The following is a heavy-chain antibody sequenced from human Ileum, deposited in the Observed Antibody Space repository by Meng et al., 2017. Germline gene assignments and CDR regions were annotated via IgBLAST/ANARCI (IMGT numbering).Heavy chain of an antibody. CDR2: IKPDGRTT. CDR1: GFTFSTYS. D-gene: IGHD3/OR15-3a*01. V-gene: IGHV3-74*01. CDR3: ARDWDWVVWDY. J-gene: IGHJ4*02. Sequence: VQRVESGGGLIQPGGSRTLSCAPSGFTFSTYSMRWVRQAPGKGLVWVSQIKPDGRTTAYADSVKGRFTISRDNAKSTLYLEMNSLRAEDAAVYYCARDWDWVVWDYWGQGTLVTVSS.